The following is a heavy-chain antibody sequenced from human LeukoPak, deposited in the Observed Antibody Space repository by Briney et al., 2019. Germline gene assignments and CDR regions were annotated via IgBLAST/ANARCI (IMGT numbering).Heavy chain of an antibody. Sequence: PGGSLRLSCAASGFTFSSYSMNWVRHAPGKGLEWVSSISSSSSYLYYAYSVKGRFTISRDNAKNSLYLQMNSLRAEDTAVYYCARAPYYYDSSGLWGYFDYWGQGTLVTVSS. J-gene: IGHJ4*02. CDR3: ARAPYYYDSSGLWGYFDY. CDR1: GFTFSSYS. CDR2: ISSSSSYL. V-gene: IGHV3-21*01. D-gene: IGHD3-22*01.